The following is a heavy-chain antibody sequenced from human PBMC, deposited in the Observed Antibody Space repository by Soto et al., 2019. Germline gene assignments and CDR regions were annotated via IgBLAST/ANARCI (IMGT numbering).Heavy chain of an antibody. CDR3: ARGLYCSGGSCYSDWFDP. J-gene: IGHJ5*02. V-gene: IGHV3-33*01. CDR1: GFTFSSYG. CDR2: IWYDGSNK. D-gene: IGHD2-15*01. Sequence: GGSVRLSCAASGFTFSSYGMHWVRQAPGKGLEWVAVIWYDGSNKYYADSVKGRFTISRDNSKNTLYLQMNSLRAEDTAVYYCARGLYCSGGSCYSDWFDPWGQGTLVTVSS.